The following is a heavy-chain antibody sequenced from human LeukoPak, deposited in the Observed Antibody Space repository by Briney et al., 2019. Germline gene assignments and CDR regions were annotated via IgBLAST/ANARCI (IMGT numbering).Heavy chain of an antibody. CDR3: ARSSSWRAFVRMDV. J-gene: IGHJ6*02. D-gene: IGHD6-13*01. CDR1: GFTLSTYS. CDR2: ISIYAGST. Sequence: QTGGSLRLSCAASGFTLSTYSMNWVRQAPGKGLEYVSAISIYAGSTYYADSVTGRFTISRDNSKNTLYLQMGSLRAEDMAVYYCARSSSWRAFVRMDVWGQGTTVTVSS. V-gene: IGHV3-64*02.